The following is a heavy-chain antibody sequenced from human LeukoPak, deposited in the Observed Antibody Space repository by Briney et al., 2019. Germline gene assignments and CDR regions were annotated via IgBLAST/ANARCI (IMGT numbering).Heavy chain of an antibody. J-gene: IGHJ4*02. Sequence: GGSLRLSCAASGFTFSSYAMSWVRQAPGKGLEWVSAISGSGGSTYYADSVKGRFTISRDNSKNTLYLQMNSPRAEDTAVYYCAKDRRSGSSPFDYWGQGTLVTVSS. CDR1: GFTFSSYA. CDR3: AKDRRSGSSPFDY. CDR2: ISGSGGST. V-gene: IGHV3-23*01. D-gene: IGHD1-26*01.